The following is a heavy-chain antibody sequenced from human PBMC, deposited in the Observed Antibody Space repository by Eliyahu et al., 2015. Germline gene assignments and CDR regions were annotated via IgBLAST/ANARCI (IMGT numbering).Heavy chain of an antibody. V-gene: IGHV1-2*02. J-gene: IGHJ5*02. CDR1: GYSFTDSY. D-gene: IGHD3-3*01. CDR2: INPKSGDT. CDR3: ARDGLWSNNWFDT. Sequence: QVQLVQSGAEVKKPGASVRVSCRASGYSFTDSYIPWVRQAPGQGLEWMGWINPKSGDTNYAQKFQGRVTMTRDTSINTAYVEVRSLTSDDTAVYYCARDGLWSNNWFDTWGQGSLVTVSS.